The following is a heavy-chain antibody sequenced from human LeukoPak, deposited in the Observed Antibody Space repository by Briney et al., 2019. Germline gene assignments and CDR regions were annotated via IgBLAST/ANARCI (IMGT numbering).Heavy chain of an antibody. CDR2: ISSSGSTI. Sequence: GGSLRLSCAASGFTFSDYYMSWIRQAPGKGLEWVSYISSSGSTIYYADSVKGRFTISRDNAKNSLYLQMNSLRAEDTAVYYCARGPLIYYYGSGSYYNWFDPWGQGTLVTVSS. CDR1: GFTFSDYY. D-gene: IGHD3-10*01. CDR3: ARGPLIYYYGSGSYYNWFDP. V-gene: IGHV3-11*01. J-gene: IGHJ5*02.